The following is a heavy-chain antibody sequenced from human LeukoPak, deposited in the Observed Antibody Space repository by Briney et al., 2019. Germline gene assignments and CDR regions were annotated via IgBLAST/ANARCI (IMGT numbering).Heavy chain of an antibody. CDR1: GGSISSGGYY. Sequence: SQTLSLTCTVSGGSISSGGYYWSWIRQPPGKGLEWIGYIYHSGSTYYNPSLKSRVTISVDRSKNQFSLKLSSVTAADTAVYYCARGPPPDFDCWGQGTLVTVSS. V-gene: IGHV4-30-2*01. J-gene: IGHJ4*02. CDR2: IYHSGST. CDR3: ARGPPPDFDC.